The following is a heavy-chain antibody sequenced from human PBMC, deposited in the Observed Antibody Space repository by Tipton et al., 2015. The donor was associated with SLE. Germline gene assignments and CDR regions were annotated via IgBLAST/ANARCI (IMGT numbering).Heavy chain of an antibody. J-gene: IGHJ3*02. CDR2: TYYRSKWYN. Sequence: PGLVKPSQTLSLTCAISGDSVSSNSAAWNWIRQSPSRGLEWLGRTYYRSKWYNDYAVSVKSRITINPDTSKNQVSLQLNSVTPEDTAVYYCASDSPSMVRGVIPAFDIWGQGTMVTVSS. CDR3: ASDSPSMVRGVIPAFDI. D-gene: IGHD3-10*01. V-gene: IGHV6-1*01. CDR1: GDSVSSNSAA.